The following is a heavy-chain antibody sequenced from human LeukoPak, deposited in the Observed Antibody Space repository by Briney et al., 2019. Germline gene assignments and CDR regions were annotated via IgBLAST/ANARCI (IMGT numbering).Heavy chain of an antibody. CDR2: IYYSGST. J-gene: IGHJ4*02. CDR3: ASSRPYYYDSSGAFDY. D-gene: IGHD3-22*01. V-gene: IGHV4-59*01. Sequence: PSETLSLTCTVSGGSISSYYWSWIRQPPGKGLEWIGYIYYSGSTNYNPSLKSRVTISVDTSKNQFSLKLSSVTAADTAVYYCASSRPYYYDSSGAFDYWGQGTLVTVSS. CDR1: GGSISSYY.